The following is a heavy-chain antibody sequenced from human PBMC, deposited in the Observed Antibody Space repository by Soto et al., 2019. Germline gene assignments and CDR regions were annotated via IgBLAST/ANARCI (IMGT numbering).Heavy chain of an antibody. CDR3: ARERGAVYWFDP. J-gene: IGHJ5*02. CDR2: IYYSGST. V-gene: IGHV4-59*01. D-gene: IGHD6-19*01. CDR1: GGSISSYY. Sequence: SETLSLTCAVSGGSISSYYWSWIRQPPGKGLEWIGYIYYSGSTNYNPSLKSRVTISVDTSKNQFSLKLSSVTAADTAVYYCARERGAVYWFDPWGQGTLVTVSS.